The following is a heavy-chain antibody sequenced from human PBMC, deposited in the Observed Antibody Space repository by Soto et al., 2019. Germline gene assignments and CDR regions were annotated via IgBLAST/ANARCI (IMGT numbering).Heavy chain of an antibody. Sequence: QVQLQESGPGLVKPSETLSLTCTVSGGSISSYYWSWIRQPPGKGLEWIGYIYYSGSTNYNPSLKSRVTISVDTSKNQFSLKLSSVTAADTAVYYCARMSRAGDGYNGDYWGQGTLVTVSS. D-gene: IGHD5-12*01. V-gene: IGHV4-59*01. J-gene: IGHJ4*02. CDR3: ARMSRAGDGYNGDY. CDR2: IYYSGST. CDR1: GGSISSYY.